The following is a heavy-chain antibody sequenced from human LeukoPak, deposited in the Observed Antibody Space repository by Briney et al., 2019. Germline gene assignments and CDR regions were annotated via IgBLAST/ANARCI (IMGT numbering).Heavy chain of an antibody. V-gene: IGHV1-18*01. D-gene: IGHD3-3*01. CDR3: ARGSTIFGVGQNRNDY. CDR2: ISAYNGNT. CDR1: GYTFTSYG. Sequence: GASVKVSCKASGYTFTSYGISWVRQAPGQGLEWMGWISAYNGNTNYAQKLQGRVTMTTDTSTSTAYMELRSLRSDDTAVYYCARGSTIFGVGQNRNDYWGQGTLVTVSS. J-gene: IGHJ4*02.